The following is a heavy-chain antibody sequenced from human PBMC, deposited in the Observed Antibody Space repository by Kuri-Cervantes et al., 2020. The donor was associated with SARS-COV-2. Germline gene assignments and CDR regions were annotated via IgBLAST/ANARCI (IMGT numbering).Heavy chain of an antibody. CDR1: GYTFTSYG. CDR2: ISAYNGNT. V-gene: IGHV1-18*01. J-gene: IGHJ3*02. D-gene: IGHD1-26*01. CDR3: ARGSLQFSGSYYVAHAFDI. Sequence: ASVKVSCKASGYTFTSYGISWVRQAPGQGLEWMGWISAYNGNTHYAQKLQGRVTMTTDTSTSTAYMELSSLRSEDTAVYYCARGSLQFSGSYYVAHAFDIWGQGTMVTVSS.